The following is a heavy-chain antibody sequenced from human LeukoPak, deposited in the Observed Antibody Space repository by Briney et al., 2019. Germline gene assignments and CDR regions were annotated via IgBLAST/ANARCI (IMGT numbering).Heavy chain of an antibody. V-gene: IGHV3-48*01. D-gene: IGHD3-3*02. CDR1: GFTFSGYS. Sequence: PGGSLRLSCASSGFTFSGYSMNWVRQAPGKGLEWVSYISSSSTSIYYADSVQGRFTISRDNAKSSLYLQMNSLRVEDTAVYYCARVHNVALSVWGQGTLVTVSS. CDR2: ISSSSTSI. CDR3: ARVHNVALSV. J-gene: IGHJ4*02.